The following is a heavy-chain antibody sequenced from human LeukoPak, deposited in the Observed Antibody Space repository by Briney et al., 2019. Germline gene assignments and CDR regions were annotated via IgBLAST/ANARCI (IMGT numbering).Heavy chain of an antibody. CDR1: GGSISSYY. J-gene: IGHJ3*02. Sequence: SETLSLTCTVSGGSISSYYWSWIRQPAGKGLEWIGRIYSSGGTNYNPSLKSRVTMSVDTSKNQFSLKLSSVTAADTAVYYCARSYSSGWYFAFDIWGQGTMVTVSS. CDR2: IYSSGGT. CDR3: ARSYSSGWYFAFDI. V-gene: IGHV4-4*07. D-gene: IGHD6-19*01.